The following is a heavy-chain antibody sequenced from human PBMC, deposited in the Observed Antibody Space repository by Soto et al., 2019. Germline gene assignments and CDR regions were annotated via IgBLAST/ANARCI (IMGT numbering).Heavy chain of an antibody. D-gene: IGHD3-22*01. Sequence: ASVKVSCKSSGYTFTSYGISCVRQAPGQGLEWMGWISAYNGNTNYAQKLQGRVTMTTDTSTSTAYMELRSLRSDDTAVYYCARADSSGYLIDYWGQGTLVTVSS. CDR1: GYTFTSYG. J-gene: IGHJ4*02. CDR2: ISAYNGNT. V-gene: IGHV1-18*01. CDR3: ARADSSGYLIDY.